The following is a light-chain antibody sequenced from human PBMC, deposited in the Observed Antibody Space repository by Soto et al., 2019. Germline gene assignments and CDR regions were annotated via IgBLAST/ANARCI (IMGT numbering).Light chain of an antibody. Sequence: EIVMTQSPATLSLSPGERATLSCRASQSVGSNYFSWYQQKPGQAPRLLIYGASTRATGIPARFIGSGSGTDFTLTISSLQPEDFAVYYCQQDLNLPITFGQGTRLEIK. V-gene: IGKV3D-7*01. CDR1: QSVGSNY. CDR3: QQDLNLPIT. J-gene: IGKJ5*01. CDR2: GAS.